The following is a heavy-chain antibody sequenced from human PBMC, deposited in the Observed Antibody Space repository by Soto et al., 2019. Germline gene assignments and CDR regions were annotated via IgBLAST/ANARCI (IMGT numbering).Heavy chain of an antibody. CDR2: MNPNSGNT. D-gene: IGHD3-10*01. J-gene: IGHJ3*02. CDR3: ARGINYYASGDDAFDI. V-gene: IGHV1-8*01. CDR1: GYTFTSYD. Sequence: QVQLVQSGAEVKKPGASVKVSCMASGYTFTSYDINWVRQATGQGLEWMGWMNPNSGNTGYAQKFQGRVTMTRNTSISTAYMELSSLRSEDTAVYYCARGINYYASGDDAFDIWGQGTMVTVSS.